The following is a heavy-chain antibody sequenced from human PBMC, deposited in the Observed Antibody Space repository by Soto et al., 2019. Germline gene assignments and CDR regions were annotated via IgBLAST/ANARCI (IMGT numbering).Heavy chain of an antibody. D-gene: IGHD2-2*01. J-gene: IGHJ6*02. V-gene: IGHV1-69*02. CDR1: GGTFSSYT. Sequence: GASVKVSCKASGGTFSSYTISWVRQAPGQGLEWMGRIIPILGIANYAQKLQGRVTITADKSTSTAYMELSSLRSEDTAVYYCARIGYCSSTSCPNYYYYGMDVWGQGTTVTVSS. CDR2: IIPILGIA. CDR3: ARIGYCSSTSCPNYYYYGMDV.